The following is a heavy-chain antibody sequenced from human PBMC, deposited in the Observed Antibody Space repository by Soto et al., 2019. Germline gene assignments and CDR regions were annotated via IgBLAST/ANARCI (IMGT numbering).Heavy chain of an antibody. V-gene: IGHV4-34*01. Sequence: QVQLQQWGAGLLKPSETLSLTCAVYGGSFSGYYWSWIRQPPGKGLEWIGEINHSGSTNYNPSLKSRVTISVDTSKNQFSLKLSSVTAADTAVYYCARARIVVVVAATIGWFDPWGQGTLVTVSS. J-gene: IGHJ5*02. CDR2: INHSGST. CDR1: GGSFSGYY. D-gene: IGHD2-15*01. CDR3: ARARIVVVVAATIGWFDP.